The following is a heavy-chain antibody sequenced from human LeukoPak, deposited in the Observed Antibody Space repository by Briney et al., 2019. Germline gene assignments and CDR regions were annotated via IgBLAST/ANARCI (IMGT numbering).Heavy chain of an antibody. Sequence: PGGSLRLSCAASGFTFDDYAMHWVRQAPGKGLEWIGYIYYSGSTNYNPSLKSRVTISVDTSKNQFSLKLSSVTAADTAVYYCARSTIFGVGVDYWGQGTLVTVSS. CDR2: IYYSGST. CDR1: GFTFDDYA. V-gene: IGHV4-59*08. D-gene: IGHD3-3*01. J-gene: IGHJ4*02. CDR3: ARSTIFGVGVDY.